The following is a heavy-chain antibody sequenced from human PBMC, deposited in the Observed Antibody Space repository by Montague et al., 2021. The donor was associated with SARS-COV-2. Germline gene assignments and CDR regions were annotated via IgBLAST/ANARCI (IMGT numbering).Heavy chain of an antibody. Sequence: SLRLSCAASGFTFSSHDMTWVRQAPGKGLEWVSIIHSGASYASYAGSVKGRFIISRDNSKNTLYLQMNSLRAEDTAVYYCAKGVGQKSSAVDYWGQGTQVTVSS. CDR2: IHSGASYA. V-gene: IGHV3-23*03. D-gene: IGHD1-26*01. CDR3: AKGVGQKSSAVDY. CDR1: GFTFSSHD. J-gene: IGHJ4*02.